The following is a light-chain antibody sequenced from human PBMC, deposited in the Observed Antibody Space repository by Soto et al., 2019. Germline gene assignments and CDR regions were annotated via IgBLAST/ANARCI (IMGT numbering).Light chain of an antibody. Sequence: EIVLTQSPATLYLSPGDRATLSCRASHSVSSYLAWYQQRPGQAPRLLIYDVSHRATGIPARFSGSGSGTDFNLTSSRLEPEDFAVYYCQQRNSRYTFGHGTKLESK. J-gene: IGKJ2*01. CDR2: DVS. V-gene: IGKV3-11*01. CDR1: HSVSSY. CDR3: QQRNSRYT.